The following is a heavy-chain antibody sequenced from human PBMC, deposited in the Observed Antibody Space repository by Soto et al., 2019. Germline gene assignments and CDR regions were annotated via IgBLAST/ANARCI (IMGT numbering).Heavy chain of an antibody. Sequence: PGGSLRLSCAASGFTFSSYAMSWVRQAPGKGPEWVSLVDSSGRIYYTDSVKGRFTVSRDNSENTVYLQMNSLRAEDTAVYYCAKWLRSGSYYCDYWGQGTLVTVSS. CDR2: VDSSGRI. V-gene: IGHV3-23*01. J-gene: IGHJ4*02. D-gene: IGHD1-26*01. CDR1: GFTFSSYA. CDR3: AKWLRSGSYYCDY.